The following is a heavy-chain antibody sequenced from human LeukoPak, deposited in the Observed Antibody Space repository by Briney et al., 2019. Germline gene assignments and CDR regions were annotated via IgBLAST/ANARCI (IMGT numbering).Heavy chain of an antibody. V-gene: IGHV3-23*01. CDR1: GFTFSSHG. CDR2: ISDIGDAT. D-gene: IGHD5-18*01. J-gene: IGHJ4*02. CDR3: ARDLGGWDTAMVNPPGY. Sequence: PGGSLRLSCAASGFTFSSHGMSWVRQAPGKGLEWISHISDIGDATYYADSVKGRFTISRDNSKNTLYLQMNSLRAEDTAVYYCARDLGGWDTAMVNPPGYWGQGTLVTVSS.